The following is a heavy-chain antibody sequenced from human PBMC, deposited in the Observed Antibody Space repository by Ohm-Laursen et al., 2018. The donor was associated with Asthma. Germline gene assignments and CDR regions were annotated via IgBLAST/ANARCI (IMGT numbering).Heavy chain of an antibody. V-gene: IGHV3-7*01. Sequence: SLRLSCAASGFTFNNYWMHWLRQAPGKGLEWVATTNQHGSETYYVDSVRGRFTISRDNTLDALYLQMDSLRGEDTAVYFCARDGGATFDLWGQGTLVSVGS. CDR2: TNQHGSET. CDR1: GFTFNNYW. D-gene: IGHD6-25*01. J-gene: IGHJ4*02. CDR3: ARDGGATFDL.